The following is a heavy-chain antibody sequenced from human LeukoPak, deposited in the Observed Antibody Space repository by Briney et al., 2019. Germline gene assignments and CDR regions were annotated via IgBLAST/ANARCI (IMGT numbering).Heavy chain of an antibody. CDR1: GGTFSSYA. CDR3: ARDSVLMVYATPNDAFDI. J-gene: IGHJ3*02. D-gene: IGHD2-8*01. CDR2: IVPIFGTA. V-gene: IGHV1-69*05. Sequence: ASVKVSCKASGGTFSSYAISWVRQAPGQGLEWMGRIVPIFGTANYAQKFQGRVTITTDESTSTAYMELSSLRSEDTAVYYCARDSVLMVYATPNDAFDIWGQGTMVTVSS.